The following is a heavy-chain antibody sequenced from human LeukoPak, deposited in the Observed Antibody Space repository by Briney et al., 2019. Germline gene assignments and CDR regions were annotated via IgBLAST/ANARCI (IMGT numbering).Heavy chain of an antibody. Sequence: SQTLSLTCTVSRGSISGSIRSYYWSWLRQPPGKGLEGIGYISSSGSVNDNTSLRSRVTISVATSKNQFFLNLSSVSAADTAVYYCARIPLGYSGAYYFDYWGQGTLVTVSP. CDR1: RGSISGSIRSYY. CDR3: ARIPLGYSGAYYFDY. CDR2: ISSSGSV. D-gene: IGHD5-12*01. J-gene: IGHJ4*02. V-gene: IGHV4-4*09.